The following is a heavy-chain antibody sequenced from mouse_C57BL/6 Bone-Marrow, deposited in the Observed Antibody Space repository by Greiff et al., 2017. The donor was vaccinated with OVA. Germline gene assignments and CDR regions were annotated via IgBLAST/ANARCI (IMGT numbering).Heavy chain of an antibody. CDR3: ARRDYGSLYAMDY. CDR2: ISNGGGST. D-gene: IGHD1-1*01. V-gene: IGHV5-12*01. J-gene: IGHJ4*01. Sequence: EVNVVESGGGLVQPGGSLKLSCAASGFTFSDYYMYWVRQTPEKRLEWVAYISNGGGSTYYPDTVKGRFTISRDNAKNTLYLQMSRLKSEDTAMYYCARRDYGSLYAMDYWGQGTSVTVSS. CDR1: GFTFSDYY.